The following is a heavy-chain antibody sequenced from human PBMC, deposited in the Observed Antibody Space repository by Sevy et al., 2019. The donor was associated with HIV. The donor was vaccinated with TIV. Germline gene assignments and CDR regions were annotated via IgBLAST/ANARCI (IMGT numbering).Heavy chain of an antibody. D-gene: IGHD6-19*01. CDR2: IKSKTDGGTI. CDR3: TAVAAGTALDFDY. CDR1: GFTFRSKW. J-gene: IGHJ4*02. Sequence: LGGSLRLSCAASGFTFRSKWMSWVRQAPGKGLEWVGRIKSKTDGGTIDYAAPVKGRLTISRDDSRNTLYLQMNSLKTEDTAVYYCTAVAAGTALDFDYWGQGTLVTVSS. V-gene: IGHV3-15*01.